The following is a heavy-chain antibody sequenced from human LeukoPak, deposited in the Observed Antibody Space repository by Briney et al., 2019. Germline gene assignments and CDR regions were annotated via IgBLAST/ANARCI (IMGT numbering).Heavy chain of an antibody. V-gene: IGHV4-59*12. CDR3: ARDKQQLVLHWFDP. CDR1: GEPISSYY. CDR2: VYYNGNT. J-gene: IGHJ5*02. Sequence: PSETLSLTCLVSGEPISSYYWSWIRQAPGRGPEYIGNVYYNGNTNYNPSLKSRVSISVDTSKNQFSLKLSSVTAADTAVYYCARDKQQLVLHWFDPWGQGTLVTVSS. D-gene: IGHD6-13*01.